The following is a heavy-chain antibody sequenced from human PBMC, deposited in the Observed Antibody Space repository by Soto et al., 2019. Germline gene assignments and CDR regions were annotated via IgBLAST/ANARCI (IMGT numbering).Heavy chain of an antibody. V-gene: IGHV1-69*02. CDR1: GGTFSSYT. D-gene: IGHD2-2*01. CDR2: IIPILGIA. CDR3: ARGVVPAATRYYYYYYYMDV. Sequence: SGKVSCKASGGTFSSYTISWVRQAPGQGLEWMGRIIPILGIANYAQKFQGRVTITADKSTSTAYMELSSLRSEDTAVYYCARGVVPAATRYYYYYYYMDVWGKGTTVTVSS. J-gene: IGHJ6*03.